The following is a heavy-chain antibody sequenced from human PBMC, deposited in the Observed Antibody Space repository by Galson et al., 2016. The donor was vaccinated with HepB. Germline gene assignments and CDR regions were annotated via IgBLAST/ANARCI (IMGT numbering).Heavy chain of an antibody. CDR1: GFTFSSYS. D-gene: IGHD4-17*01. V-gene: IGHV3-48*04. CDR2: ISSSSSTI. Sequence: SLRLSCAASGFTFSSYSMNWVRQAPGEGLEWVSHISSSSSTIYYADSVKGRFTISRDNAKNSLYLQMYSLRAEDTAVYYCARRTVTQNFDYWGQGTLVTVSS. J-gene: IGHJ4*02. CDR3: ARRTVTQNFDY.